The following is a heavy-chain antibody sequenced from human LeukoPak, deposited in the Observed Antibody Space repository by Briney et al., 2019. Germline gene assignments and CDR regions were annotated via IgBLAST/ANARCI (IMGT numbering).Heavy chain of an antibody. D-gene: IGHD4-23*01. CDR3: ARDYGGSGPLDY. J-gene: IGHJ4*02. CDR1: GGSISSYY. V-gene: IGHV4-59*12. CDR2: IYYSGST. Sequence: SETLSLTCTVSGGSISSYYWSWIRQPPGKGLEWIGYIYYSGSTYYNPSLKSRVTTSVDTSKNQFSLKLSSVTAADTAVYYCARDYGGSGPLDYWGQGTLVTVSS.